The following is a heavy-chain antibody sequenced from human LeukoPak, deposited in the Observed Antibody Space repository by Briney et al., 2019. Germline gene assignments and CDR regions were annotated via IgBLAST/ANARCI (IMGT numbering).Heavy chain of an antibody. CDR1: GFTFTNYN. Sequence: PGGSLRLSCAASGFTFTNYNMNWVRQAPGKRLEWVSSISGTNSYIYYADSVKGRFTISRDNAKNSLNLQMNSLRAEDTAVYYCARIPNSANFPNWFDPWGQGTLVTVSS. CDR2: ISGTNSYI. V-gene: IGHV3-21*01. CDR3: ARIPNSANFPNWFDP. D-gene: IGHD4/OR15-4a*01. J-gene: IGHJ5*02.